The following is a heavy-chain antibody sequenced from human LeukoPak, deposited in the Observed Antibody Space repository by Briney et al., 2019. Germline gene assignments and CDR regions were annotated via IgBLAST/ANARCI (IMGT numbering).Heavy chain of an antibody. CDR3: ARGGRLVVPAAIGKTTVTKLDY. Sequence: ASVKVSCKASGYTSTSYYMHWVRQAPGQGLEWMGIINPSGGSTSYAQKFQGRVTITRDMSTSTVYMELSSLRSEDTAVYYCARGGRLVVPAAIGKTTVTKLDYWGQGTLVTVSS. CDR2: INPSGGST. J-gene: IGHJ4*02. D-gene: IGHD2-2*01. V-gene: IGHV1-46*01. CDR1: GYTSTSYY.